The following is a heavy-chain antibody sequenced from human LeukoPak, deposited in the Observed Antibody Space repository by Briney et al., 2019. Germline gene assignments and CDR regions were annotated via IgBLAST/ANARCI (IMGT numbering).Heavy chain of an antibody. D-gene: IGHD3-3*01. CDR3: ATSLTTRITIFGVVTPPWY. J-gene: IGHJ4*02. Sequence: ASVKVSCKVSGYTLTELSMHWVRQAPGKGLEWMGGFDPEDGETIYAQKFQGRVTMTEDTSTDTAYMELSSLRSEDTAVYYCATSLTTRITIFGVVTPPWYWGQGTLATVSS. CDR1: GYTLTELS. V-gene: IGHV1-24*01. CDR2: FDPEDGET.